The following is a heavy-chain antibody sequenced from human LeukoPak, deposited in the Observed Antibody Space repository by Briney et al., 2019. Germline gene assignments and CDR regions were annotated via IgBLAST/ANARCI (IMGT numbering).Heavy chain of an antibody. J-gene: IGHJ2*01. CDR3: ARGMTVTTARYFDL. Sequence: PGGSLRLSCAASGFTFSSYSMNWVRQAPGKGLKWVSSISSSSSYIYYADSVKGRFTISRDNAKNSLYLQMNSLRAEDTAVYYCARGMTVTTARYFDLWGRGTLVTVSS. D-gene: IGHD4-17*01. V-gene: IGHV3-21*01. CDR1: GFTFSSYS. CDR2: ISSSSSYI.